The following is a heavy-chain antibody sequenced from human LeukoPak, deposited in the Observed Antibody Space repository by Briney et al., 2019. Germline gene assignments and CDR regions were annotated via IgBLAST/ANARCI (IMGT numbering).Heavy chain of an antibody. CDR2: IWYDGSNK. CDR3: AKVRSGWYLFDY. Sequence: PGGSLRLSCAASGFTFSSYDMHWVRQAPGKGLEWVALIWYDGSNKYYADSVKGRFTISRDNSRNTLYLQMNSLRAEDTAVYYCAKVRSGWYLFDYWGQGTLVTVSS. D-gene: IGHD6-19*01. J-gene: IGHJ4*02. CDR1: GFTFSSYD. V-gene: IGHV3-33*06.